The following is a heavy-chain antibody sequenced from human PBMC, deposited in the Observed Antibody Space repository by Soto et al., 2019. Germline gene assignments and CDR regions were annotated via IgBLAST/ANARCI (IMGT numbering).Heavy chain of an antibody. CDR3: ARDRKKYYDFWSGYLFPRRMDV. D-gene: IGHD3-3*01. CDR1: GGSFSGYY. Sequence: QVQLQQWGAGLLKPSETLSLTCAVYGGSFSGYYWSWIRQPPGKGLEWIGEINHSGSTNYNPSLKSRVTISVDTSKNQFSLKLSSVTAADTAVYYCARDRKKYYDFWSGYLFPRRMDVWGQGTTVTVSS. J-gene: IGHJ6*02. V-gene: IGHV4-34*02. CDR2: INHSGST.